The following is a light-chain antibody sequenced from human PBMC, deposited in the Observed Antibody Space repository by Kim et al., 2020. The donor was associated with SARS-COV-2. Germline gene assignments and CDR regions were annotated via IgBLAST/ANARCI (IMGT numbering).Light chain of an antibody. CDR3: SSYAGSNRGV. V-gene: IGLV2-8*01. Sequence: QSALTQPPSASGSPGQSVTISCTGTSSDVGGYNYVSWYQQHPGKAPKLMIYEVSKRPSGVPDRFSGSKSGNTASLTVSGLQAEDEADYYSSSYAGSNRGVFGGGTQLTVL. CDR2: EVS. J-gene: IGLJ3*02. CDR1: SSDVGGYNY.